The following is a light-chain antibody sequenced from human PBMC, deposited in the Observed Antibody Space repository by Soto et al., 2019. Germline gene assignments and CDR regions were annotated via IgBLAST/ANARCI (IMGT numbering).Light chain of an antibody. CDR2: DNN. Sequence: QSVLTQPPSVSAAPGQTVTISCSGSGSNIGDNYVSWYRHLPGTAPKLLIYDNNQRPSGIPDRFSGSKSGTSATLGVAGLQTGDEADYYCAAWDSSLSAVLFGGGTKLTVL. CDR1: GSNIGDNY. V-gene: IGLV1-51*01. J-gene: IGLJ2*01. CDR3: AAWDSSLSAVL.